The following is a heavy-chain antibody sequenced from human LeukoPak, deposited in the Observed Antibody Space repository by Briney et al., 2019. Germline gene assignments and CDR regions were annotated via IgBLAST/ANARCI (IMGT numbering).Heavy chain of an antibody. Sequence: SETLSLTCTVSGGSISSSSSYWGWIRQPPGKGLEWIGNIFYSGTTYNNPSLKSRVTISLATSKNQFSLRLSSVTAADTAFYYCVRLPTGYPNWFDPWGQGTLVTVSS. D-gene: IGHD3-9*01. J-gene: IGHJ5*02. CDR1: GGSISSSSSY. CDR3: VRLPTGYPNWFDP. V-gene: IGHV4-39*01. CDR2: IFYSGTT.